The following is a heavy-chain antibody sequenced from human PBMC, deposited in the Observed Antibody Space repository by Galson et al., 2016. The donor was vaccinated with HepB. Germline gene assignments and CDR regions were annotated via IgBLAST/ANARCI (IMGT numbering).Heavy chain of an antibody. D-gene: IGHD3-16*01. J-gene: IGHJ3*01. CDR2: LKQDGSDK. CDR3: ATGGSRGISDAFGF. Sequence: SLRLSCAASGFTFSNYWMSWVRQAPGKGLECVANLKQDGSDKYYVDFVMGRFTISRDNAKNSLYLQMNSLSAEDTAVYYCATGGSRGISDAFGFWGQGTMVTVSS. CDR1: GFTFSNYW. V-gene: IGHV3-7*01.